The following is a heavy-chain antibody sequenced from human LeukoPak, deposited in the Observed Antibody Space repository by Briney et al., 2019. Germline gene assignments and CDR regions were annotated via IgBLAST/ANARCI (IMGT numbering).Heavy chain of an antibody. CDR1: GFTVSSNY. CDR3: ARDYRDSSGSSDAFDI. J-gene: IGHJ3*02. D-gene: IGHD3-22*01. Sequence: GGSLRLSCAASGFTVSSNYMSWVRQAPGKGLEWVSSISSSSSYIYYADSVKGRFTISRDNAKNSLYLQMNSLRAEDTAVYYCARDYRDSSGSSDAFDIWGQGTMVTVSS. CDR2: ISSSSSYI. V-gene: IGHV3-21*01.